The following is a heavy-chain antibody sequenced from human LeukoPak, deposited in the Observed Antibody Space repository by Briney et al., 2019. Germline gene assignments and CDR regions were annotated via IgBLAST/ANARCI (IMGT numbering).Heavy chain of an antibody. V-gene: IGHV3-23*01. J-gene: IGHJ4*02. D-gene: IGHD4-17*01. CDR2: ISGSGGST. Sequence: GGCLRLSCAASGFTFSSYAMSWVRQAPGKGLEWGSAISGSGGSTYYADSVKGRYTISRDNSKNTLYLQMNSLRAEDTAVYYCANHDYGVTGDWGQGTLVTVSS. CDR3: ANHDYGVTGD. CDR1: GFTFSSYA.